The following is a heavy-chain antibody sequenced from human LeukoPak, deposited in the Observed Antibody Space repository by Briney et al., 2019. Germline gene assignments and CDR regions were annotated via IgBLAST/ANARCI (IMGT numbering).Heavy chain of an antibody. J-gene: IGHJ4*02. V-gene: IGHV3-7*01. CDR3: ARDSRPRGGSCFDN. CDR1: GFSFNEYW. CDR2: IKEDGSDK. Sequence: PGGSLRLSCAASGFSFNEYWMSWVRQAPGKGPEWVANIKEDGSDKYYIDSGKGRFTISRDDGTNSVFLEMNSLRPEDTGLYYCARDSRPRGGSCFDNWGQGTLVTVSS. D-gene: IGHD2-15*01.